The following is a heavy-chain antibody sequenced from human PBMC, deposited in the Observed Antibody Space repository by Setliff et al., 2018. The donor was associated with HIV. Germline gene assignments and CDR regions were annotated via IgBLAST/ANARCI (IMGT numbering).Heavy chain of an antibody. CDR1: GGILRDYG. CDR2: INPNTGGT. Sequence: ASVKVSCKVSGGILRDYGIHWVRQAPGQGLEWMGSINPNTGGTNYAQKFQGRVTVTRDSPTRTAYMELKRLKSDDTAVYFCARDNRFDYNSGWPLDYWGQGTLVT. J-gene: IGHJ4*02. V-gene: IGHV1-2*02. D-gene: IGHD6-19*01. CDR3: ARDNRFDYNSGWPLDY.